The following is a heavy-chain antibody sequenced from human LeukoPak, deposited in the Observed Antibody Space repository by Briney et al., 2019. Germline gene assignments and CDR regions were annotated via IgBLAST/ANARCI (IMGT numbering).Heavy chain of an antibody. CDR3: ARGTLELHYYYMDV. Sequence: ASVKVSCKASGYTFTSYDINRVRQATGQGLEWMGWMNPNSGNTGYAQKFKGRVTMTRNTSISTAYMELSSLRSEDTAVYYCARGTLELHYYYMDVWGKGTTVTVSS. V-gene: IGHV1-8*01. D-gene: IGHD1-7*01. CDR2: MNPNSGNT. CDR1: GYTFTSYD. J-gene: IGHJ6*03.